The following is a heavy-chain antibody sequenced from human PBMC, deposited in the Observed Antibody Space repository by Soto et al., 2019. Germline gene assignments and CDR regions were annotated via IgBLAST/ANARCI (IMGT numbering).Heavy chain of an antibody. CDR2: IKSKTDGGTT. CDR3: TTEIVYGDYSD. J-gene: IGHJ4*02. CDR1: GFTFSNPW. V-gene: IGHV3-15*01. Sequence: LGGSPRLSRAATGFTFSNPWVCWVPQAPGKGLEWVGRIKSKTDGGTTDYAAPVKGRFTISRDDSKNTLYLQMNSLKTVDIAVYYCTTEIVYGDYSDWGQGTLVTVSS. D-gene: IGHD4-17*01.